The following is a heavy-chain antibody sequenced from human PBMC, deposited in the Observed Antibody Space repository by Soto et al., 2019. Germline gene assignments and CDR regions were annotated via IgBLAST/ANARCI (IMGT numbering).Heavy chain of an antibody. D-gene: IGHD3-10*01. CDR2: INHSGST. CDR3: ARAGRYYYGSGSYYNANWFDP. CDR1: GGSFSGYY. V-gene: IGHV4-34*01. Sequence: SETLSLTCAVYGGSFSGYYWSWIRQPPGKGLEWIGEINHSGSTNYNPSLKSRVTISVDTSKNQFSLKLSSVTAADTAVYYCARAGRYYYGSGSYYNANWFDPWGQGTLVTVSS. J-gene: IGHJ5*02.